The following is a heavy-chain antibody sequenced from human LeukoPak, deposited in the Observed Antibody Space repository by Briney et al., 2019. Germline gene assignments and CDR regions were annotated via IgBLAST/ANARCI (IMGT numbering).Heavy chain of an antibody. D-gene: IGHD3-10*01. CDR2: ISGSGYST. CDR1: GFTFSSYA. J-gene: IGHJ1*01. Sequence: PGGSLRLSCAASGFTFSSYATSWVRQAPGKRLEWVSVISGSGYSTYYADSVKGRFTISRDNSKNTLYLQMNSLRAEDTAVYYCAKDRSGSTAEYFQDWGQGTLVTVSS. V-gene: IGHV3-23*01. CDR3: AKDRSGSTAEYFQD.